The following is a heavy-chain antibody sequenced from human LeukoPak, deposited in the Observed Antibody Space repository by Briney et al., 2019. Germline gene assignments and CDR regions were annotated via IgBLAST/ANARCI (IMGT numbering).Heavy chain of an antibody. CDR2: IYTSGST. D-gene: IGHD2-15*01. CDR1: GGSISSYY. V-gene: IGHV4-4*07. Sequence: KPSETLSLTCTVSGGSISSYYWSWIRQPAGKGLEWIGRIYTSGSTNYNPSLKSRVTMSVDTSKNQFSLKLSPVTAADTAVYYCARAYCSGGSCPMDVWGKGTTVTVSS. CDR3: ARAYCSGGSCPMDV. J-gene: IGHJ6*04.